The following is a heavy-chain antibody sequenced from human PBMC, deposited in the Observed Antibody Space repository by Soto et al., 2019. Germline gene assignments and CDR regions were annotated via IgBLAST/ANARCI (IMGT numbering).Heavy chain of an antibody. CDR2: INAYNGNT. CDR3: GRGVGQGIFDY. V-gene: IGHV1-3*01. CDR1: GYTFTSYA. Sequence: SVKVSCKASGYTFTSYAMHWLRQAPGQRLEWMGWINAYNGNTKYSQKFQGRVTITTDTSTSTAYMELRSLRSDDTAVYYCGRGVGQGIFDYWGQGTLVTVSS. D-gene: IGHD2-15*01. J-gene: IGHJ4*02.